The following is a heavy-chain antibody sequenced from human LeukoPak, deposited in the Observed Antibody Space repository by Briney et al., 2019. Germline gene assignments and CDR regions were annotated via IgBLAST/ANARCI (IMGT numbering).Heavy chain of an antibody. CDR3: ATTKPVYYDFWSGYYHGPFDY. V-gene: IGHV4-39*07. CDR1: GFTFSSYE. Sequence: LRLSCAASGFTFSSYEMNWVRQAPGKGLEWIGSIYYSGSTYYNPSLKSRVTISVDTSKNQFSLKLSSVTAADTAVYYCATTKPVYYDFWSGYYHGPFDYWGQGTLVTVSS. D-gene: IGHD3-3*01. CDR2: IYYSGST. J-gene: IGHJ4*02.